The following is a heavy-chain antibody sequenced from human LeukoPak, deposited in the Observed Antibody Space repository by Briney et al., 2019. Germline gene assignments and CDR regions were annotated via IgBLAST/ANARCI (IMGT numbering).Heavy chain of an antibody. V-gene: IGHV4-59*08. D-gene: IGHD3-9*01. CDR1: GGSISSYY. Sequence: ASETLSLTCTVSGGSISSYYWSWIRQPPGKGLEWIGYIYYSGSTNYNPSLKSRVTISVDTSKNQFSLKLSSVTAADTAVYYCARADILTGNFDYWGQGTLVTVSS. CDR3: ARADILTGNFDY. CDR2: IYYSGST. J-gene: IGHJ4*02.